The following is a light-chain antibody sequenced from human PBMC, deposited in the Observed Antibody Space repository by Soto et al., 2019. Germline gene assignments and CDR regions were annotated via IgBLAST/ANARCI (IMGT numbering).Light chain of an antibody. V-gene: IGKV4-1*01. J-gene: IGKJ4*01. CDR2: WAS. Sequence: LYSSNNKNYLVWYQQKPGQPPKVLIYWASTRESGVPDRFSGSGSGTERPLTFSSRQAVHAAPHFRQLPYNDALRFGGGTKVDIK. CDR1: LYSSNNKNY. CDR3: QLPYNDALR.